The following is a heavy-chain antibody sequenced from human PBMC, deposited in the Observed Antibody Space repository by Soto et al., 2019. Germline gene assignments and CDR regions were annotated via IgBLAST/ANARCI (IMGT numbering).Heavy chain of an antibody. V-gene: IGHV1-18*01. Sequence: SVKVSCKASGYTFTSYGISWVRQAPGQGLEWMGWISAYNGHTYYAQKIQGRVTMTTDTSTSTAYMELRSLRSDDTAVYYCARANYYFDSSGYYPFDYWGQGTLVTVSS. J-gene: IGHJ4*02. CDR1: GYTFTSYG. D-gene: IGHD3-22*01. CDR3: ARANYYFDSSGYYPFDY. CDR2: ISAYNGHT.